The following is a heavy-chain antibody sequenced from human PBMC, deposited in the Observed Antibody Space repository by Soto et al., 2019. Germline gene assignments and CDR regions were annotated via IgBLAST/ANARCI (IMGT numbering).Heavy chain of an antibody. V-gene: IGHV3-23*01. D-gene: IGHD3-16*02. CDR3: AKVSDDYVWGSYRHHFDY. CDR2: ISGSGGST. Sequence: GGSLRLSCAASGFTFSSYAMSWVRQAPGKGLEWVSAISGSGGSTYYADSVKGRFTISRDNSKNTLYLQMNSLRAEDTAVYYCAKVSDDYVWGSYRHHFDYWGQGTLVTVSS. J-gene: IGHJ4*02. CDR1: GFTFSSYA.